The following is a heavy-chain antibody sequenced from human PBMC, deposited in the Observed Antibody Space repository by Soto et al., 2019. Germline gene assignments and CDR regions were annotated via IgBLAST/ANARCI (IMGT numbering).Heavy chain of an antibody. V-gene: IGHV3-64D*06. CDR2: LSGDGRST. Sequence: GXLRLSCSASGFTFRSYAIHWVRQAPGKGLEYVSALSGDGRSTYYADSVKGRFTVFRDNSKNTLFLQMSSLRVEDTAVYYCVKGNWAYSYNNWFDPWGQGTLVTVSS. CDR1: GFTFRSYA. J-gene: IGHJ5*02. D-gene: IGHD5-18*01. CDR3: VKGNWAYSYNNWFDP.